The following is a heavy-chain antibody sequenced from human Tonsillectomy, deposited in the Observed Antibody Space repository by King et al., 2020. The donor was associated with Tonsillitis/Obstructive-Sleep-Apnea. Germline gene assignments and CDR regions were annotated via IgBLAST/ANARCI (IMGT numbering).Heavy chain of an antibody. J-gene: IGHJ4*02. Sequence: VQLVESGGGLVQPGKSRRLSCAASGFTFSSYAMSWVRQAPGKGLEWVSTISGSGDSTYYADSVKGRFTISRDNSKNTLFLQMNSLRADDTALYYCAKLNGIVVVPAAIDYWGQGTLVTVSS. CDR3: AKLNGIVVVPAAIDY. D-gene: IGHD2-2*01. V-gene: IGHV3-23*04. CDR1: GFTFSSYA. CDR2: ISGSGDST.